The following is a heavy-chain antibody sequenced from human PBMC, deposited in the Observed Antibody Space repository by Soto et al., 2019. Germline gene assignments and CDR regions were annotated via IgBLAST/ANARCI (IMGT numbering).Heavy chain of an antibody. D-gene: IGHD3-10*01. J-gene: IGHJ4*03. V-gene: IGHV1-46*03. CDR2: INPTGGRA. Sequence: ASVKVSCKASGYTFTNYYIHWVRQAPGQGLEWMGVINPTGGRASYAPKFQGRVTLTRDTSSSTAYMELSSLRSDDTAVYFCSRLTTMVREINDDPFDFWGQGTLVTVSS. CDR1: GYTFTNYY. CDR3: SRLTTMVREINDDPFDF.